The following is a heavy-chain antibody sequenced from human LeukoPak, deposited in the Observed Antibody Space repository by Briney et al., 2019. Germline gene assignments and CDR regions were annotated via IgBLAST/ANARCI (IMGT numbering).Heavy chain of an antibody. D-gene: IGHD3-22*01. CDR1: GGSFSGYY. CDR3: AREGVGYYYDSSGYYPLDY. J-gene: IGHJ4*02. CDR2: INHSGST. V-gene: IGHV4-34*01. Sequence: SETLSLTCAVYGGSFSGYYWSWIRQPPGKGLEWIGEINHSGSTKYNPSLKSRVTISVDTSKNQFSLKLSSVTAADTAVYYCAREGVGYYYDSSGYYPLDYWGQGTLVTVSS.